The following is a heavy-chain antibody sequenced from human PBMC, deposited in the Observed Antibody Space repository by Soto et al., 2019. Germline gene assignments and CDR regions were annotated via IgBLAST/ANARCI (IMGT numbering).Heavy chain of an antibody. V-gene: IGHV3-30-3*01. J-gene: IGHJ4*02. D-gene: IGHD6-19*01. CDR2: ISYDGNYE. CDR1: GFTFNTYT. CDR3: ARASVAGTWGYYFDY. Sequence: QVQLVESGGGVVQPGRSLRLSCAASGFTFNTYTMHRVRQAPGKGLEWVAVISYDGNYEYYADSVKGRFTISRDNSKNTLYLQMNSLRADDTAVYYCARASVAGTWGYYFDYWGQGALVTVSS.